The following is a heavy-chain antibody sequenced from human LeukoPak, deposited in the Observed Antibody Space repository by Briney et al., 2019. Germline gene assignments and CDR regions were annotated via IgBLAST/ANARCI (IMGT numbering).Heavy chain of an antibody. CDR2: IYYSGST. J-gene: IGHJ3*02. CDR3: ARILPLDYYDSSGYEDAFDI. V-gene: IGHV4-59*01. CDR1: GGSISSYY. Sequence: MSSETLSLTCTVSGGSISSYYWSWIRQPPGKGLEWIGYIYYSGSTNYNPSLKSRVTISVDTSKNQFSLKLSSVTAADTAVYYCARILPLDYYDSSGYEDAFDIWGQGTMVTVSS. D-gene: IGHD3-22*01.